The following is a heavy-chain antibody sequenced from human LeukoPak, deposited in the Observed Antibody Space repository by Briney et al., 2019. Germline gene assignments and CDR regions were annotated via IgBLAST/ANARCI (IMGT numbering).Heavy chain of an antibody. D-gene: IGHD6-13*01. CDR1: GYTFTTYA. CDR2: INTNTGNP. V-gene: IGHV7-4-1*02. J-gene: IGHJ4*02. CDR3: ARDFVSSSWYVEDY. Sequence: ASVKVSCKASGYTFTTYAMNWVRQAPGQGLEWMGWINTNTGNPTYAQGFTGRFVFSLDTSVSTAYLQISSLKAEDTAVYYCARDFVSSSWYVEDYWGQGTLVTVSS.